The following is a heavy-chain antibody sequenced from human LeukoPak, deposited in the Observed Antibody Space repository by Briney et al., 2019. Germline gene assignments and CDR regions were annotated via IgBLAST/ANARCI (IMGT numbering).Heavy chain of an antibody. D-gene: IGHD2-2*01. CDR3: AGRYCSSTSCLYYFDY. CDR1: GGSFSGYY. Sequence: PSETLSLTCAVYGGSFSGYYWSWIRQPPGKGLEWIGEINHSGSTSYNPSLKSRVTISVDTSKNQFSLKLSSVTAADTAVYYCAGRYCSSTSCLYYFDYWGQGTLVTVSS. CDR2: INHSGST. J-gene: IGHJ4*02. V-gene: IGHV4-34*01.